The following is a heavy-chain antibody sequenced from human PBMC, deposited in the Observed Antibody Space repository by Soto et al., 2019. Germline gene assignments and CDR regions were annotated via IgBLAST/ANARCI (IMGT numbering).Heavy chain of an antibody. CDR2: IYYSGST. Sequence: SETLSLTCTVSGGSIRSYYWSWIRQPRGKGLEWIGYIYYSGSTNYNPSLKSRVTISVDTSKNQFSLKLSSVTAADTAVYYCARGSIVVVAASNVDFDYWGQGTLITVYS. CDR3: ARGSIVVVAASNVDFDY. D-gene: IGHD2-15*01. V-gene: IGHV4-59*01. J-gene: IGHJ4*02. CDR1: GGSIRSYY.